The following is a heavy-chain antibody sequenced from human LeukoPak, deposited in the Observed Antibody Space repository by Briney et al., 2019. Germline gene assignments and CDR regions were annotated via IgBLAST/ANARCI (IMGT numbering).Heavy chain of an antibody. Sequence: SETLSLTCSVSGGSMSPNYWSWIRQPAGKGLEWIGRIHSTGSINYNPSLKSRVTMSVDTSRNQVFLRLTSVTAADTAVYYCAGGIALAGDNCFDPWGQGTLVTVSS. D-gene: IGHD6-19*01. V-gene: IGHV4-4*07. CDR2: IHSTGSI. J-gene: IGHJ5*02. CDR3: AGGIALAGDNCFDP. CDR1: GGSMSPNY.